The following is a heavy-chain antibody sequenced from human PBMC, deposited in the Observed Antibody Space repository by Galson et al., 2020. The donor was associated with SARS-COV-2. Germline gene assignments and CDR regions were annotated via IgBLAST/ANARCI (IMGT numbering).Heavy chain of an antibody. CDR1: GYTLTELS. D-gene: IGHD6-13*01. V-gene: IGHV1-24*01. CDR3: ATGVAIAAAGGWFDP. J-gene: IGHJ5*02. Sequence: GESLKISCKVSGYTLTELSMHWVRPAPGKGLEWMGGFDPADGETIYAQKFQGRVTMTEDTSTDTAYMELSSLRSEDTAVYYCATGVAIAAAGGWFDPWGQGTLVTVSS. CDR2: FDPADGET.